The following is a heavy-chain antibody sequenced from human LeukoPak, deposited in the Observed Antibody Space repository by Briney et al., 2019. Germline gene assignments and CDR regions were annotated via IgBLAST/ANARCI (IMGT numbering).Heavy chain of an antibody. CDR1: GYTFTSYD. V-gene: IGHV1-8*01. Sequence: ASVKVSCKASGYTFTSYDINWVRQATGQGLEWMGWMNPNSGNTGYAQKFQGRVTMTRNTSISTAYMELSSLRSEDTAVYYCARGRSPITTVRGYPGMANWFDPWGQGTLVTVSS. CDR3: ARGRSPITTVRGYPGMANWFDP. J-gene: IGHJ5*02. D-gene: IGHD3-10*01. CDR2: MNPNSGNT.